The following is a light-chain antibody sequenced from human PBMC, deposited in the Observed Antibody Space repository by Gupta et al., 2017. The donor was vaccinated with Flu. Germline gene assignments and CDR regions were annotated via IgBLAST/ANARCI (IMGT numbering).Light chain of an antibody. CDR3: PSRDNNGNRVV. CDR1: CIRGNDD. Sequence: CIRGNDDLSWYQQHPAPAPMLLIHVDNKRRSGIPDRFSASKSATTASFTITWVQAEDEADYYCPSRDNNGNRVVFGGGTKLTVL. J-gene: IGLJ3*02. CDR2: VDN. V-gene: IGLV1-44*01.